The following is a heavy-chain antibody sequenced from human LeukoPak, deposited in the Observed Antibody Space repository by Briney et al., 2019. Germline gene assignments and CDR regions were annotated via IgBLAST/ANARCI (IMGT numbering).Heavy chain of an antibody. CDR2: ISRSGGNT. Sequence: GGSLRLSCAASGFTISRSSMHWVRQAPGKGLEFVSAISRSGGNTYYANSVKDRFTISRDTSKNTLYLQVGSLRVEDMAVYYCARVGDRSGNGYSHWGQGTLVTVSS. CDR1: GFTISRSS. D-gene: IGHD2-2*03. J-gene: IGHJ4*02. V-gene: IGHV3-64*01. CDR3: ARVGDRSGNGYSH.